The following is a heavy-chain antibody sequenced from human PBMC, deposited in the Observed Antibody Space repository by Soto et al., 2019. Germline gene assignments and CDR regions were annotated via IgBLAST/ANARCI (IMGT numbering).Heavy chain of an antibody. V-gene: IGHV1-8*01. D-gene: IGHD3-10*01. CDR1: GYTFSNYN. CDR2: MDPDSGNT. J-gene: IGHJ6*03. CDR3: AREAASDPSFYYHYMDV. Sequence: QEQLVQSGAEVKKPGAPVKVSCKASGYTFSNYNINWVRQAPRQGFEWMGWMDPDSGNTGYAEKFQGRVTMTRNSSISTAYMQLSGLRSEDTAVYYCAREAASDPSFYYHYMDVWGKGTTVTVSS.